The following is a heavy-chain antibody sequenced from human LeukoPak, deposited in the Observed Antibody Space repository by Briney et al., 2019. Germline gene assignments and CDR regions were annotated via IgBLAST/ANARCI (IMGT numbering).Heavy chain of an antibody. D-gene: IGHD1-26*01. Sequence: GGSLRHSCAASGFTFSDYYMSWIRQAPGKGLEWVSYISSSGSTICYADSVKGRFTISRDNAKNSLYLQMNSLRAEDTAVYYCARVLSGATMIFDYWGQGTLVTVSS. J-gene: IGHJ4*02. V-gene: IGHV3-11*01. CDR3: ARVLSGATMIFDY. CDR1: GFTFSDYY. CDR2: ISSSGSTI.